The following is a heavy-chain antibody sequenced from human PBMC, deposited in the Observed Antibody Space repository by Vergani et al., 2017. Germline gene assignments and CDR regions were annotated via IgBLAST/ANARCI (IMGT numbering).Heavy chain of an antibody. Sequence: QVQLQQWGAGLLKPSETLSLTCAVYGGSFSGYYWSWIRQPPGKGLEWIGSIYYSGSTYYNPSLKSRVTISVDTSKNQFSLKLSSVTAADTAVYYCARHGAYDSSGYYYSGHAFDIWGQGTMVTVSS. V-gene: IGHV4-34*01. CDR1: GGSFSGYY. D-gene: IGHD3-22*01. J-gene: IGHJ3*02. CDR2: IYYSGST. CDR3: ARHGAYDSSGYYYSGHAFDI.